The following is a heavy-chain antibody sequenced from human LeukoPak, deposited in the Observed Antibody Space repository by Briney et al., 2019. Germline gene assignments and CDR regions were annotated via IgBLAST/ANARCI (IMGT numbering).Heavy chain of an antibody. V-gene: IGHV3-23*01. J-gene: IGHJ5*02. D-gene: IGHD3-3*01. CDR1: EFTFRSYA. CDR3: ARVSAGDHDFWGAFHQFNWFDP. Sequence: GGSLRLSCAASEFTFRSYAMTWVRQGPGKGLEWVSGISGNGVNTYYADSVKGRFTISRENSKNTLYLQMNSLTPEDTAVYYCARVSAGDHDFWGAFHQFNWFDPWGQGTLVTVSS. CDR2: ISGNGVNT.